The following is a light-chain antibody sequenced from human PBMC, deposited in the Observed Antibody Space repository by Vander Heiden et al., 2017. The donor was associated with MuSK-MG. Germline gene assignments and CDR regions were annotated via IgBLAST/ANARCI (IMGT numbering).Light chain of an antibody. V-gene: IGLV2-11*01. J-gene: IGLJ2*01. Sequence: QSALTQSRSVSASPGQSVTISCTGSSSDVGGYNYVSWYQQHPGTAPKLMIYDVNERLSGVPDRFSGSKSGNTASLTISGLQAEDEADYYCCSYAGSYTHVVFGGGTKLTVL. CDR3: CSYAGSYTHVV. CDR1: SSDVGGYNY. CDR2: DVN.